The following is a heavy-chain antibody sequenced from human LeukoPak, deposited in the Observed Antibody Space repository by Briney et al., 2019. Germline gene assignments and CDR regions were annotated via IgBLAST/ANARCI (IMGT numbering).Heavy chain of an antibody. J-gene: IGHJ4*02. CDR2: IYRDGRT. V-gene: IGHV3-53*01. CDR1: GFSVSSKY. Sequence: PGGSLRLSCAASGFSVSSKYMSWVRQAPGQGLEWVSVIYRDGRTYYADSVKGRFTISRDNSKNTLYLQMNSLRAEDTALYYCATESGYFDSGGYFDSWGQGTLVTVSS. D-gene: IGHD3-22*01. CDR3: ATESGYFDSGGYFDS.